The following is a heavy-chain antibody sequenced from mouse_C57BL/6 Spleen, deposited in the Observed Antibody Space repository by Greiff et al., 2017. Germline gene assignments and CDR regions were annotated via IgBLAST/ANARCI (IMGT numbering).Heavy chain of an antibody. CDR1: GYSITRGYY. V-gene: IGHV3-6*01. CDR3: ARGNWFAY. CDR2: ISYDGSN. Sequence: EVHLVESGPGLVKPSQSLSLTCSFTGYSITRGYYWNWIRQFPGNKLEWMGYISYDGSNNYNPSLKNRISITRDTSKTQFFLKLNSVTTEDTATYYCARGNWFAYWGQGTLVTVSA. J-gene: IGHJ3*01.